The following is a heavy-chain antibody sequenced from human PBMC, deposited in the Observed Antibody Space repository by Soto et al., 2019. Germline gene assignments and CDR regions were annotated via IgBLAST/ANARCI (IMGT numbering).Heavy chain of an antibody. CDR2: KRRSNAHI. V-gene: IGHV3-21*01. CDR1: EFTHSVYS. CDR3: TRDVRLFDF. Sequence: GGSLRLCCAASEFTHSVYSMNSGRQAPGKGLEWTACKRRSNAHIVYADSVKGRFTISRDKGNNSLCLLMSSLGAEDSAIYYCTRDVRLFDFWGPGTLVTVSS. J-gene: IGHJ4*02.